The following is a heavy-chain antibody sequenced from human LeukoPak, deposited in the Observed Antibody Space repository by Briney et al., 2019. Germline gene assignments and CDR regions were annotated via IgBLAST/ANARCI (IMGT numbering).Heavy chain of an antibody. CDR3: ARVVAAAAGGRDWFDP. J-gene: IGHJ5*02. CDR1: GFTFSDYY. Sequence: PGESLRLSCAASGFTFSDYYMSWIRQAPGKGLECVSYISSSGSTIYYADSVKVRFTISRDNAKNSLYLQMNSLRAEDTAVYYCARVVAAAAGGRDWFDPWGQGTLVTVSS. V-gene: IGHV3-11*01. CDR2: ISSSGSTI. D-gene: IGHD6-13*01.